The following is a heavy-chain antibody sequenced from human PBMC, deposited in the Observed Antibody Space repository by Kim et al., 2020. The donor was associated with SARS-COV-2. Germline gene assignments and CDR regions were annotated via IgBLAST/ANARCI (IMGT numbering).Heavy chain of an antibody. D-gene: IGHD3-10*01. Sequence: YYAESVKGRFTISRDNAKNSLYLQMNSLRAEDTAVYYCARARPGSGSYTYWGQGTLVTVSS. V-gene: IGHV3-21*01. J-gene: IGHJ4*02. CDR3: ARARPGSGSYTY.